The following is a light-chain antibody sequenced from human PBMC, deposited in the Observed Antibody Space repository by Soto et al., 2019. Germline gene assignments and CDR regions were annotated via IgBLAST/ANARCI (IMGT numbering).Light chain of an antibody. Sequence: EIVMTQSPATLSVSPGERATLSCRASQSVSSNLACYQQKPGQAARLLIYGASTRATGIPARFSGSGSGTEFTLTISSLQSEDFAVYYCQQYNNWPMYTFGQGTKLEIK. CDR1: QSVSSN. CDR2: GAS. J-gene: IGKJ2*01. CDR3: QQYNNWPMYT. V-gene: IGKV3-15*01.